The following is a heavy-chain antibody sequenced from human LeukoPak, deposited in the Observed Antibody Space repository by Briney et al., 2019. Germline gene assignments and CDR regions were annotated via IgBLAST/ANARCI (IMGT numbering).Heavy chain of an antibody. CDR2: INHSGST. CDR3: ARRGYSYGYDRWNYFDY. Sequence: PSETLSLTCAVYGGSFSGYYWSWIRQPPGKGLEWIGEINHSGSTNYNPSLKSRVTISVDTSKNQFSLKLSSVAAADTAVYYCARRGYSYGYDRWNYFDYWGQGTLVTVSS. CDR1: GGSFSGYY. D-gene: IGHD5-18*01. V-gene: IGHV4-34*01. J-gene: IGHJ4*02.